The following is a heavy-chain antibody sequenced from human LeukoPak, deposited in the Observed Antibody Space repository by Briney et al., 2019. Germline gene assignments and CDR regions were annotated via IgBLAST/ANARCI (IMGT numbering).Heavy chain of an antibody. Sequence: ASVKVSCKASGYTFTGYYMHWVRQAPGGGLEWMGWINPNSGATKYAQKFQGRVTMTRDTSISTAYMEVSRLRFDDTAVYYCARDGGWYQLLWWFDPWGQGTLVTVSS. J-gene: IGHJ5*02. V-gene: IGHV1-2*02. CDR1: GYTFTGYY. CDR3: ARDGGWYQLLWWFDP. CDR2: INPNSGAT. D-gene: IGHD2-2*01.